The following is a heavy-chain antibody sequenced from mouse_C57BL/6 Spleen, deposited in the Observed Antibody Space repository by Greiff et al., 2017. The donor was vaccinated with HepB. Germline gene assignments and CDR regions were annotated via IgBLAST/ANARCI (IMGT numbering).Heavy chain of an antibody. Sequence: EVQLQQSGPVLVKPGASVKMSCKASGYTFTDYYMNWVKQSHGKSLEWIGVINPYNGGTSYNQKFKGKATLTVDKSSSTAYMELNSLTSEDSAVYYCAVYYDPYYAVDYWGQGTSVTVSS. V-gene: IGHV1-19*01. CDR2: INPYNGGT. D-gene: IGHD2-4*01. CDR1: GYTFTDYY. J-gene: IGHJ4*01. CDR3: AVYYDPYYAVDY.